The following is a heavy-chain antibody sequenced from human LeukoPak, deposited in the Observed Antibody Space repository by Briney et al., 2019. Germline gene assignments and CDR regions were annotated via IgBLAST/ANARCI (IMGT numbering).Heavy chain of an antibody. D-gene: IGHD5-24*01. J-gene: IGHJ4*02. Sequence: PGGSLRLSCAASGFTFSRYRMHWVRQAPGKGLVWVSRINSDGSRTTYADSVKGRFTISRDNAKNTLYMQVNSLRAEDTAVYYCARSINPDYWGQGTLVTVSS. V-gene: IGHV3-74*01. CDR1: GFTFSRYR. CDR3: ARSINPDY. CDR2: INSDGSRT.